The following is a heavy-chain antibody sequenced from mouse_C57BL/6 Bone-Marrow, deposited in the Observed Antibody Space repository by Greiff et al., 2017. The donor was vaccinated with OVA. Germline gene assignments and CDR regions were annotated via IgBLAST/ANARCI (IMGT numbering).Heavy chain of an antibody. V-gene: IGHV1-15*01. Sequence: VQLQQSGAELVRPGASVTLSCKASGYTFTDYEMHWVKHTPVHGLEWIGAIDPETGGTAYNQKFKGKAILTADKSSSTAYMELRSLTSEDSAVYYCTRLGDYAMDYWGQGTSVTVSS. J-gene: IGHJ4*01. CDR1: GYTFTDYE. CDR2: IDPETGGT. CDR3: TRLGDYAMDY.